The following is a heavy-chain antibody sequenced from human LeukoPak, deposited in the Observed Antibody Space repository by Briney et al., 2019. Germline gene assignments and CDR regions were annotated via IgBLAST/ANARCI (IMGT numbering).Heavy chain of an antibody. CDR3: ARENFEY. D-gene: IGHD1-26*01. CDR2: ISDST. CDR1: GFTFSSYA. J-gene: IGHJ4*02. V-gene: IGHV3-23*01. Sequence: GGSLRLSCAASGFTFSSYAMSWVRQAPGMGLEWVSAISDSTYYADSVKGRLTISRDNSKNTLYLLMNSLRAEDTAIYYCARENFEYWGQGTLVTVSS.